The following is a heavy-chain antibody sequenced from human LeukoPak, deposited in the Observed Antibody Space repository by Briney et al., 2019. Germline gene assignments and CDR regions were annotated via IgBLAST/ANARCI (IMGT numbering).Heavy chain of an antibody. J-gene: IGHJ4*02. V-gene: IGHV3-43*01. CDR3: ASEGGYKGPFDY. D-gene: IGHD3-22*01. Sequence: GGSLRLSCAASGFVFDDYSMHWVRQTPGKGLEWISAINWDDSGTYYAESLKGRFTISRDNGDSALYLQMNNLRTDDTALYYCASEGGYKGPFDYWGRGTLVTVSS. CDR1: GFVFDDYS. CDR2: INWDDSGT.